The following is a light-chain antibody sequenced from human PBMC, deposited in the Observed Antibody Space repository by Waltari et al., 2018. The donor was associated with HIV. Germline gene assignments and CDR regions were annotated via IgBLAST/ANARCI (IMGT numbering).Light chain of an antibody. CDR1: QNLLKSPTKKNH. CDR3: QQYYNLLPT. CDR2: WAS. J-gene: IGKJ3*01. V-gene: IGKV4-1*01. Sequence: DIVMTQSPDSLSVSLGERATISCKSSQNLLKSPTKKNHLAWYQQRPRQPPKLLISWASTRESGGPDRFSGSGSGTDFTLTISSLQAEDVAVYYCQQYYNLLPTYGPGTKVDIK.